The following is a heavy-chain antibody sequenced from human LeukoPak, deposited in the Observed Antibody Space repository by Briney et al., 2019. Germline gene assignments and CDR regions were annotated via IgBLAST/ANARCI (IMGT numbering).Heavy chain of an antibody. CDR1: GGSISSGDYY. J-gene: IGHJ4*02. D-gene: IGHD3-10*01. CDR2: IHHTGST. Sequence: SETLSLTCTVSGGSISSGDYYWTWIRQPPGKGLEWIGYIHHTGSTYYNPSLKSRVTISVDTSRNQFSLELSSVTAADTAVYYCARALGVLISEPQIDYWGQGTLVTVSS. CDR3: ARALGVLISEPQIDY. V-gene: IGHV4-30-4*01.